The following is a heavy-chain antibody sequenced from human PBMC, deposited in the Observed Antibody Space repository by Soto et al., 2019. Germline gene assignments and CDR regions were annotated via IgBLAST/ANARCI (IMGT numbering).Heavy chain of an antibody. Sequence: SGPTLVNTTQTLTLTCTFSGFSLSTSGVGEGRIRQPPGKALEWLALIYWDDDKRYSPSLKSRLTINKDTSKNQVVLTMTNMDPVDTATYYCARHRGYYYDSSGYYPDYWGQGTLVTVSS. CDR3: ARHRGYYYDSSGYYPDY. CDR2: IYWDDDK. CDR1: GFSLSTSGVG. V-gene: IGHV2-5*02. J-gene: IGHJ4*02. D-gene: IGHD3-22*01.